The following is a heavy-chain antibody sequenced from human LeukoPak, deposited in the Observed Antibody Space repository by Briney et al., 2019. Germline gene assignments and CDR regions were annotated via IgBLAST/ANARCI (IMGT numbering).Heavy chain of an antibody. CDR2: TNRRGDIT. D-gene: IGHD2-8*01. Sequence: GGSLRLSCAASGYTFGDYGMSWVRQVPGKGLEWVSGTNRRGDITGYVDFVKGRFTISRDNAKNSLYLQMNSLRAEDTAVYYCAKDQGVNFFDYWGQGTLVTVSS. CDR3: AKDQGVNFFDY. CDR1: GYTFGDYG. J-gene: IGHJ4*02. V-gene: IGHV3-20*04.